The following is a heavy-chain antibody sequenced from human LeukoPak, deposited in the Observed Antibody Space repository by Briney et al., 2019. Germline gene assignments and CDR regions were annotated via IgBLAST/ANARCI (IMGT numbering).Heavy chain of an antibody. CDR1: GCTFSSYW. CDR3: ARGPTNWGSYRQY. V-gene: IGHV3-7*03. Sequence: SGGSLRLSCAASGCTFSSYWMSWVRQAPGKGLEWVANIKQDGSEKYYADSVKGRFTISRDNAKNSLYLQMNSLRAEDTAVYYCARGPTNWGSYRQYWGQGTLVTVSS. CDR2: IKQDGSEK. J-gene: IGHJ4*02. D-gene: IGHD3-16*02.